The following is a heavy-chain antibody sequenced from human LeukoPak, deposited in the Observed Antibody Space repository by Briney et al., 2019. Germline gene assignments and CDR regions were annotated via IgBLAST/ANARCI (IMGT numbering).Heavy chain of an antibody. V-gene: IGHV1-8*01. D-gene: IGHD3-22*01. CDR3: AKLYDSSGYYYYYYGMDV. CDR1: GYTFTSYD. CDR2: MNPNSGNT. Sequence: GASVKVSCKASGYTFTSYDINWVRQATGQGLEWMGWMNPNSGNTGYAQKFQGRVTMTRNTSISTAYMELSSLGSEDTAVYYCAKLYDSSGYYYYYYGMDVWGQGTTVTVSS. J-gene: IGHJ6*02.